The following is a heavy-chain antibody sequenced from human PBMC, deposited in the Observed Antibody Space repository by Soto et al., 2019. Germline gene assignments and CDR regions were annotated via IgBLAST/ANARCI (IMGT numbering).Heavy chain of an antibody. V-gene: IGHV3-33*01. J-gene: IGHJ4*02. D-gene: IGHD2-15*01. Sequence: GGSLSLSCAASGFTFSSYGMHWVRQAPGKGLEWVAVIWYDGSNKYYADSVKGRFTISRDNSKNTLYLQMNSLRTEDTAVYYCARDLRYCSGGSCLPRYYFDYWGQGTLVTVSS. CDR3: ARDLRYCSGGSCLPRYYFDY. CDR2: IWYDGSNK. CDR1: GFTFSSYG.